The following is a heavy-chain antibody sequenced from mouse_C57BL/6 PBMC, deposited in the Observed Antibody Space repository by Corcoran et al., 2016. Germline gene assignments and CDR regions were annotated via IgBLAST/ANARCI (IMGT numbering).Heavy chain of an antibody. CDR3: ARSHDYGSSYCYFDV. V-gene: IGHV1-26*01. CDR1: GYTFTDYY. J-gene: IGHJ1*03. CDR2: INPKNGGT. D-gene: IGHD1-1*01. Sequence: EVQLQQSGPELVKPGASVKISCKASGYTFTDYYMNWVKQRHGQGLEGIGGINPKNGGTSYNQKFKGKATLTVDKSSSTAYMELRSLTSEDSAVYYCARSHDYGSSYCYFDVWGTGTTVTVSS.